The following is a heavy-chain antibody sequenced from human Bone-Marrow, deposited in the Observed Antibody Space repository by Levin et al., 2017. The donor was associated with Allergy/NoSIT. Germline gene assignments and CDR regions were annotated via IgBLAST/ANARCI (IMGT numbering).Heavy chain of an antibody. CDR2: IGYNADSYAT. J-gene: IGHJ5*02. CDR3: VRGGAGGWYDP. V-gene: IGHV3-73*01. CDR1: GFAFSGSS. Sequence: GESLKISCVASGFAFSGSSIHWVRQASGKGLEWVGRIGYNADSYATMYSASMRGRFTISRDDSKTTTYLQIHSLKIDDTAVYYCVRGGAGGWYDPWGQGTVVTVSS. D-gene: IGHD1-26*01.